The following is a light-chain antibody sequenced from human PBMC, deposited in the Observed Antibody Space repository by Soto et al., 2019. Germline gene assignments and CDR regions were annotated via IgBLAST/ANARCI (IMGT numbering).Light chain of an antibody. CDR2: GES. V-gene: IGKV3-20*01. CDR1: QSVVSKS. CDR3: QKYSSSPRT. Sequence: EHVLTQSPGTLSVSPGERAALSCRASQSVVSKSLAWYQQKTGQAPRLLIYGESSRAPGIPDRFSGSGSGTDFTLTISRLEPEDFAVYYCQKYSSSPRTCGQGTKVDIK. J-gene: IGKJ1*01.